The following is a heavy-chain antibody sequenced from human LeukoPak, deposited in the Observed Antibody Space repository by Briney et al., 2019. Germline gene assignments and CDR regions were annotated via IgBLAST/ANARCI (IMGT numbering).Heavy chain of an antibody. J-gene: IGHJ6*03. V-gene: IGHV4-4*07. CDR3: ARVRGDAVSNYYMDV. Sequence: PSETLSLTCTVSGGSISSYYWSWIRQPAGKGLEWIGRIYTSGSTNYNPSLKSRVTMSVDTSKNQFSLKLSSVTAADTAVYYCARVRGDAVSNYYMDVWGKGTTVTISS. D-gene: IGHD5-24*01. CDR1: GGSISSYY. CDR2: IYTSGST.